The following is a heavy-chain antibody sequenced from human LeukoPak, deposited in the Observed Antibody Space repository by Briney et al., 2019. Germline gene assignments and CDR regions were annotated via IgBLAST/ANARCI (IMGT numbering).Heavy chain of an antibody. CDR2: IYHSGST. CDR1: GGSISSSNW. Sequence: SETLSLTCAVSGGSISSSNWWSWVRQPPGKGLEWIGEIYHSGSTNYNPSLKSRVTISVDKSKNQFSLKLSSVTAADTAVYYCASREGFYSNYHYFDYWGQGTLVTVSS. CDR3: ASREGFYSNYHYFDY. V-gene: IGHV4-4*02. D-gene: IGHD4-11*01. J-gene: IGHJ4*02.